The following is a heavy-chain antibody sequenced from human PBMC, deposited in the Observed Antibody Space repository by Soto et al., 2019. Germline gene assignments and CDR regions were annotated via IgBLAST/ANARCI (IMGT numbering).Heavy chain of an antibody. V-gene: IGHV1-69*13. CDR3: ARDPSTINKFIAVWFEP. D-gene: IGHD4-4*01. CDR2: IKPISDIT. Sequence: ASVKVSCKASGDTFGRFTINWVGQAPGQGLEWMGGIKPISDITNYAQRFQGRVTFTADASTSTVYLELSRLRSEDTAMYYCARDPSTINKFIAVWFEPWGQGTLGIVSS. CDR1: GDTFGRFT. J-gene: IGHJ5*02.